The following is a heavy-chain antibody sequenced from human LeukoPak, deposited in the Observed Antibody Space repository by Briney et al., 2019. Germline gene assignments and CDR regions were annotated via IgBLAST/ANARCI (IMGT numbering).Heavy chain of an antibody. V-gene: IGHV3-15*01. CDR2: SKGKNDGGTT. Sequence: GGSLRLSCAASGFTFTNAWMSWVRQAPGKGLEWVGRSKGKNDGGTTDHAAPVKGRFTISRDDSKNTLYLQMNSLKTDDTAVYYCTTGMAKTTLPFDYWGQGTLVTVSS. CDR1: GFTFTNAW. D-gene: IGHD5-12*01. J-gene: IGHJ4*02. CDR3: TTGMAKTTLPFDY.